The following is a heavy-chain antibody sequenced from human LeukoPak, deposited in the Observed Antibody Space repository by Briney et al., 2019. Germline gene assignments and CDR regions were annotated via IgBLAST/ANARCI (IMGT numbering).Heavy chain of an antibody. CDR3: AKAPVTTCRGAYCYPFDY. Sequence: GGSLRLSCAASGFTLGSYAMSWVRQAPGKGLEWVSAISDSGNTYHADSVKGRFTISRDSSKNTLFLQMNRLRPEDAAVYYCAKAPVTTCRGAYCYPFDYWGQGTLVIVSS. J-gene: IGHJ4*02. CDR1: GFTLGSYA. V-gene: IGHV3-23*01. CDR2: ISDSGNT. D-gene: IGHD2-21*01.